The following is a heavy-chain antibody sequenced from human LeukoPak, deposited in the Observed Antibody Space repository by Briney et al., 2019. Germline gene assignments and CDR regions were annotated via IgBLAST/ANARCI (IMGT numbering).Heavy chain of an antibody. CDR3: ARIKNGVPNP. Sequence: GGSLRLSCAASGFTFNSYIMTWVRQTPGKGLEWAASINSGSSDISYADSVRGQFTISRDNAKNFLFLQMNSLRAEDTAVYYCARIKNGVPNPWGRGTLVTVSS. J-gene: IGHJ4*02. V-gene: IGHV3-21*01. D-gene: IGHD3-10*01. CDR2: INSGSSDI. CDR1: GFTFNSYI.